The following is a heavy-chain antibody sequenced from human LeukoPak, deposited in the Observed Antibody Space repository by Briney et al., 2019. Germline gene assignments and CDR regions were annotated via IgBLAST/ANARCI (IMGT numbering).Heavy chain of an antibody. CDR3: AREGELPDWFDP. J-gene: IGHJ5*02. CDR2: IWHDGNIK. CDR1: GLTLSGHG. Sequence: GGSLRLSCAASGLTLSGHGMHWVRQAPGKGLEWVAIIWHDGNIKYYADSVKGRFIVSRDNSKNTLYLQMNSLRAEDTAVYYCAREGELPDWFDPWGQGTLVTVSS. V-gene: IGHV3-33*01. D-gene: IGHD1-7*01.